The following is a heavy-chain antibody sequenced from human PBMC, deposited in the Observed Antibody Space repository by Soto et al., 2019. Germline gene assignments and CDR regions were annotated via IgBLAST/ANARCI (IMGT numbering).Heavy chain of an antibody. CDR1: GFTFSTYT. Sequence: GTLRLASAASGFTFSTYTINWVRQAPGKGLEWVASISSSSRDIFYADSVKARFTISRDSSKSSVDLQMNSLRVGDTAIFYCAGGSWGGGGIDVWGQGTTVTGSS. CDR2: ISSSSRDI. J-gene: IGHJ6*02. V-gene: IGHV3-21*01. D-gene: IGHD3-16*01. CDR3: AGGSWGGGGIDV.